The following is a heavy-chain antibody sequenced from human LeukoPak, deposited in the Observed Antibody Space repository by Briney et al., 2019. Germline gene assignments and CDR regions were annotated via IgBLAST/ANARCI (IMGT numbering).Heavy chain of an antibody. Sequence: GGSLRLSCAASGFTFSSYAMNWVRQAPGKGLEWVSVISGSTGSTYYADSVKGRFTISRDNSKNTLYLQMNSLRAEDTAVYYCAKPTSEYSSSAVGSWGPGTLVTVSS. CDR3: AKPTSEYSSSAVGS. CDR1: GFTFSSYA. J-gene: IGHJ5*02. D-gene: IGHD6-6*01. CDR2: ISGSTGST. V-gene: IGHV3-23*01.